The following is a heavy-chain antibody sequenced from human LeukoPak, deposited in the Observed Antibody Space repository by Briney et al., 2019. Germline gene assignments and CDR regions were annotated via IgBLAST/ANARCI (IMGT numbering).Heavy chain of an antibody. CDR3: ARDRSGYFDY. J-gene: IGHJ4*02. CDR1: GFTVNSNY. V-gene: IGHV3-66*01. D-gene: IGHD3-3*01. CDR2: LYSGGST. Sequence: GGSLRLSCAASGFTVNSNYMSWVRQAPGKGLEWVSVLYSGGSTDNADSVKGRFTISRDNSKNTLYLQMNSLGAEDTAVYYCARDRSGYFDYWGQGTLVTVSS.